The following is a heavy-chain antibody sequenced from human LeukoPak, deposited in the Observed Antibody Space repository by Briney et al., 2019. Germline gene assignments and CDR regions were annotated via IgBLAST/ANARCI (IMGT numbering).Heavy chain of an antibody. V-gene: IGHV3-7*05. Sequence: GGSLRLSCAASGFTFSSFWMSWVRQAPGKGLECVANIKQDGSDKYYVDSVKGRFTISRDNAKNSLYLQMNSLRAEDTAVYNCARFSSGWYYFDYWGQGTLVTVSS. D-gene: IGHD6-19*01. J-gene: IGHJ4*02. CDR3: ARFSSGWYYFDY. CDR2: IKQDGSDK. CDR1: GFTFSSFW.